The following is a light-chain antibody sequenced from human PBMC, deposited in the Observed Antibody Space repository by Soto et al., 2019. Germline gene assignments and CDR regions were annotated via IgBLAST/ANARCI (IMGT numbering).Light chain of an antibody. CDR2: AAS. J-gene: IGKJ1*01. CDR3: QQYGSSPGT. V-gene: IGKV3-20*01. Sequence: EIVLTQSPGTLSLSPGERATLSCRASQSVSSSYLAWYQQKPGQAPRLLIYAASSRATGIPDRFSGSGSGTDFTLTISRLEPEDFAVYYCQQYGSSPGTFGQGTMVEIK. CDR1: QSVSSSY.